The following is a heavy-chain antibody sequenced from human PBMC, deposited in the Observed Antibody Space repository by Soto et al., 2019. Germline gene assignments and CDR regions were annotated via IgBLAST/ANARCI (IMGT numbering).Heavy chain of an antibody. D-gene: IGHD3-3*01. V-gene: IGHV3-74*01. CDR2: IYSDGSGT. J-gene: IGHJ4*02. CDR1: GFTLSSYW. CDR3: ARALDFWSAYFDY. Sequence: GGSLRLSCAAPGFTLSSYWMHWVRQTPGKGLVWVSYIYSDGSGTSYADSVKGRFTISRDNSKNTLYLQMNSLRTEDTAVYYCARALDFWSAYFDYWGQGSLVTVSS.